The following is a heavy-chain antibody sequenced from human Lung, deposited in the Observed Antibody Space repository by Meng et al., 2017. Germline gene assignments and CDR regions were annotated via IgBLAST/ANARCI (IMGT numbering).Heavy chain of an antibody. Sequence: GGSLRLSCAASGFTFSSYEMNWVRQAPGKGLEWVSYISSSGSTIYYADSVKGRFTISRDNAKNSLYLQMNSLRAEDTAVYYCASLWSSGWYRLGYWGQGTLVTVSS. V-gene: IGHV3-48*03. CDR3: ASLWSSGWYRLGY. CDR2: ISSSGSTI. J-gene: IGHJ4*02. D-gene: IGHD6-19*01. CDR1: GFTFSSYE.